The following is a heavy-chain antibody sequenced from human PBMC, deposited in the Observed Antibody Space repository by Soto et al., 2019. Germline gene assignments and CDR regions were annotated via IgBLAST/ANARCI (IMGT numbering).Heavy chain of an antibody. CDR3: ARDALTHKRYSGYDGPDY. Sequence: QVQLVQSGAEVKKPGASVKVSCKASGYTFTSYGISWVRQAPGQGLEWMGGISAYNGNTNYAQKLQGRVTMTTDTSTSTAYMELRSLRSDDTAVYYCARDALTHKRYSGYDGPDYWGQGTLVTVSS. J-gene: IGHJ4*02. D-gene: IGHD5-12*01. CDR2: ISAYNGNT. CDR1: GYTFTSYG. V-gene: IGHV1-18*01.